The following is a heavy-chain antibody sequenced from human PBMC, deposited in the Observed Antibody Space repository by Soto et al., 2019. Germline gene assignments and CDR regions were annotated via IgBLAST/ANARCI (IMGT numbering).Heavy chain of an antibody. J-gene: IGHJ4*02. D-gene: IGHD6-13*01. V-gene: IGHV3-64D*06. CDR3: VKGFNSTQIPFDY. CDR1: GFTFSSYA. CDR2: ISSNGGST. Sequence: PWGSLRLSCSASGFTFSSYAMHWVRQAPGKGLEYVSAISSNGGSTYYADSVKGRFTISRDNSKNTLYLQVSSLRAEDTAVYYCVKGFNSTQIPFDYWGQGTLVTVSS.